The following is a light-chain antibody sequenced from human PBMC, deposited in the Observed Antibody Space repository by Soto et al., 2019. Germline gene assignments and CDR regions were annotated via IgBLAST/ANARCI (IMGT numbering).Light chain of an antibody. J-gene: IGKJ3*01. CDR1: QGIASW. Sequence: DIQMTQSPSSVSASVGDRVTITWRASQGIASWLACYQQKPGKAPNRLIYAASSWQRGVPSRFSGSGSGTDFTLTISSLQPEDCATYDCHQAHSFTLVTFGPGTKVDIQ. CDR3: HQAHSFTLVT. CDR2: AAS. V-gene: IGKV1-12*01.